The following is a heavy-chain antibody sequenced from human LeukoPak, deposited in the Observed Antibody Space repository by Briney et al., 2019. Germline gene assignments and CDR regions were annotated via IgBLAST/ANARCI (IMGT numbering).Heavy chain of an antibody. D-gene: IGHD2-21*02. CDR3: ARGDCGGDCRPGLHFDY. CDR2: MNPNSGNT. CDR1: GYTFTSYD. V-gene: IGHV1-8*01. Sequence: ASVKVSCKASGYTFTSYDINWVRQATGQGLEWMGWMNPNSGNTGYAQKFQGRVTMTRNTSISTAYMELSSLRSGDTAVYYCARGDCGGDCRPGLHFDYWGQGTLVTVSS. J-gene: IGHJ4*02.